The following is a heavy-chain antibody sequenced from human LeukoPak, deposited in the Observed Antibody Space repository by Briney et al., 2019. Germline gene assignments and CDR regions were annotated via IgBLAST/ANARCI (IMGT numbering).Heavy chain of an antibody. D-gene: IGHD3-3*01. J-gene: IGHJ3*02. Sequence: SVKVSCKASGGTFSSYTISWVRQAPGEGLEWMGGIIPIFGTANYAQEFQGRVTITADESTRTAYMELSSLRSEDTAVYYCARGSITLFGVVLDAFDMWGHGTMVTVSS. CDR3: ARGSITLFGVVLDAFDM. V-gene: IGHV1-69*13. CDR2: IIPIFGTA. CDR1: GGTFSSYT.